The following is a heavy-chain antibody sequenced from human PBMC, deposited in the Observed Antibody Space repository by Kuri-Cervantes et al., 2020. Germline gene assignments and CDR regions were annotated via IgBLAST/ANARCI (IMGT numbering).Heavy chain of an antibody. J-gene: IGHJ4*02. CDR1: GFTFSSYA. CDR3: ARGVGDYSAGAGY. V-gene: IGHV3-30-3*01. Sequence: GGSLRLSCAAPGFTFSSYAMHWVRQAPGKGLEWVAVISYDGSNKYYADSVKGRFTISRDNSKNTLYLQMNSLRAEDTAVYYCARGVGDYSAGAGYWGQGTLVTVSS. D-gene: IGHD4-17*01. CDR2: ISYDGSNK.